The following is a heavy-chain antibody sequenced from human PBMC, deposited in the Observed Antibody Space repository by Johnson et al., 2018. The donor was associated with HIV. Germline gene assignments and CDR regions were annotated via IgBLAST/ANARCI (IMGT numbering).Heavy chain of an antibody. CDR1: GFNFSTFA. CDR2: ISRSGGST. Sequence: VQLVESGGGLVQPGGSLRLSCAASGFNFSTFAMSWVRQAPGKGLEWVSSISRSGGSTYSDSMRGRFTISRDNSKNTLYLQMNSLRAEDTAVYYCAKDREPASYDAFDIWGQVTMVTVSS. CDR3: AKDREPASYDAFDI. J-gene: IGHJ3*02. D-gene: IGHD1-26*01. V-gene: IGHV3-23*04.